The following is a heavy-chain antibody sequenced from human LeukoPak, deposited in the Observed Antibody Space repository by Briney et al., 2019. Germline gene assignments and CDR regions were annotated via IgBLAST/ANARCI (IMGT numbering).Heavy chain of an antibody. J-gene: IGHJ4*02. CDR3: AREPDSSGYSFDY. V-gene: IGHV5-51*01. CDR1: GYGFTNYW. CDR2: IYPGDSDT. Sequence: GESLKISCKGSGYGFTNYWIGWVRQMPGKGLEWRGIIYPGDSDTRYSPSFQGQVTISADKSISTAYLQWSSLKTTDTAMYYCAREPDSSGYSFDYGGQGTLVTVSS. D-gene: IGHD3-22*01.